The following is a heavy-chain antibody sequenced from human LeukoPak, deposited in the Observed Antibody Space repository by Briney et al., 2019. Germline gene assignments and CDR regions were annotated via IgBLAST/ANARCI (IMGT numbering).Heavy chain of an antibody. Sequence: SSETLSLTCTVSGGSISSYYWSWIRQPPGKGLEWIGYIYYSGSTYYNPSLKSRVTISVDRSKNQFSLKLSSVTAADTAVYYCARVKGSGYYETRPPDAFDIWGQGTMVTVSS. CDR1: GGSISSYY. D-gene: IGHD3-22*01. J-gene: IGHJ3*02. CDR3: ARVKGSGYYETRPPDAFDI. CDR2: IYYSGST. V-gene: IGHV4-59*12.